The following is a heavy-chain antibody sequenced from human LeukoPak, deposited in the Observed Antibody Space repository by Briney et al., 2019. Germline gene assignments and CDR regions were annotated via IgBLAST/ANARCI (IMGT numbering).Heavy chain of an antibody. CDR2: ISGSGGST. V-gene: IGHV3-23*01. J-gene: IGHJ4*02. D-gene: IGHD1-1*01. CDR3: ATSRTFDY. CDR1: GFTFSSYA. Sequence: GGSLRLSCAASGFTFSSYAMSWVRQAPGKGLEWVSAISGSGGSTYYADSVKGRFTISRDNTKNTLYLQVNSLRAEDTAMYYCATSRTFDYWGQGTLVTVSS.